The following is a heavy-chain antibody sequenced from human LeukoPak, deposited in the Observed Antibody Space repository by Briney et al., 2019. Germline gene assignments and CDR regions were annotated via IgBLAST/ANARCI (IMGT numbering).Heavy chain of an antibody. V-gene: IGHV4-34*01. J-gene: IGHJ4*02. CDR2: ISHSGST. CDR3: ASEAAAGTRSDY. D-gene: IGHD6-13*01. CDR1: GGSFSGYY. Sequence: PSETLSLTCAVYGGSFSGYYWSWIRQPPGKGLEWIGEISHSGSTNYNPSLKSRVTISVDTSKNQFSLKLSSVTAADTAVYYCASEAAAGTRSDYWGQGTLVTVSS.